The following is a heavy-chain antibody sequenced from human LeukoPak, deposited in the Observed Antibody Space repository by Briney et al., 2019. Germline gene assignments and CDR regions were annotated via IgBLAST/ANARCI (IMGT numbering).Heavy chain of an antibody. V-gene: IGHV4-59*08. Sequence: SETLSLTCTVSGGSISSYYWSWIRQPPGKGLEWIGYTYYSGSTNYNPSLKSRVTISVDTSKNQFSLKLSSVTAADTAVYYCASRIQLWTNPQNYYYGMDVWGQGTTVTVSS. D-gene: IGHD5-18*01. CDR1: GGSISSYY. CDR2: TYYSGST. J-gene: IGHJ6*02. CDR3: ASRIQLWTNPQNYYYGMDV.